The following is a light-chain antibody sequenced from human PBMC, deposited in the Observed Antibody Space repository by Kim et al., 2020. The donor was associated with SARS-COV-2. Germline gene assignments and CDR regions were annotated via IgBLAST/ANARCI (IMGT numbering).Light chain of an antibody. CDR3: QQYGSSAYT. CDR1: QSVSSSY. J-gene: IGKJ2*01. V-gene: IGKV3-20*01. CDR2: GAS. Sequence: LSPGESATLSWGASQSVSSSYLAWCQQRPGQAPRLLICGASSRATGSPDRFGGSGSGTDFTRTISRLEPEDFAVYYCQQYGSSAYTFGQGTKLEI.